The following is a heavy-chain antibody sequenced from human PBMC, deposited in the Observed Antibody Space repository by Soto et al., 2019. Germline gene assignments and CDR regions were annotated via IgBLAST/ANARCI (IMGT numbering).Heavy chain of an antibody. CDR2: ISHDGNVN. CDR3: AKDEYWESHFYYFMDL. V-gene: IGHV3-30*18. CDR1: GFTFGSYA. D-gene: IGHD2-8*02. Sequence: QVQLVESGGGVVQPGRSLRLSCEASGFTFGSYAMHWVRQAPGKGLEWVAVISHDGNVNYYSESVKGRFTMSRDNSKDTLYLQMDSLRTEDTAVYFCAKDEYWESHFYYFMDLWGKGTPVTVSS. J-gene: IGHJ6*03.